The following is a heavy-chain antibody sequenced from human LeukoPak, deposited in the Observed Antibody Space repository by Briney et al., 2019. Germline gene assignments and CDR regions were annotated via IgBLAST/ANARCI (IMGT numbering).Heavy chain of an antibody. J-gene: IGHJ5*02. CDR3: SRPWGVTMVRGVIITGWFDR. D-gene: IGHD3-10*01. CDR1: GYSISSGYY. V-gene: IGHV4-38-2*01. Sequence: SETLSLTCAVSGYSISSGYYCGWIRQPPGKGLEWIGSIYHSGSTYYNPSLKSRVTISVDTSKNQFSLKLSSVTAADEAVYYCSRPWGVTMVRGVIITGWFDRWGQGTLVTVSS. CDR2: IYHSGST.